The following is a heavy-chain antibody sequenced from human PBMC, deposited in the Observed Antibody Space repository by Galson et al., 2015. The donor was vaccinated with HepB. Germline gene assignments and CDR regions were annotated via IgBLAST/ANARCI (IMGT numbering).Heavy chain of an antibody. V-gene: IGHV3-23*01. D-gene: IGHD3-3*01. CDR1: GFTFSSYV. J-gene: IGHJ5*02. CDR3: AKDHDFWSGYYSAFDP. CDR2: ISASGGST. Sequence: SLRLSCAASGFTFSSYVMNWVRQAPGKGLEWVSSISASGGSTYYADSVKGRFTISRDNSKNTLYLQMNSLRAEDTAVYYCAKDHDFWSGYYSAFDPWGQGTLVTVSS.